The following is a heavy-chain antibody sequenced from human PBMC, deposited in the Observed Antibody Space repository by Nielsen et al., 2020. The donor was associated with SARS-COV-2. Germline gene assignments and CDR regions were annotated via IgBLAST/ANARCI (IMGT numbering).Heavy chain of an antibody. Sequence: WIRQPPGKGLEWVSVIYSGGSTYYADSVKGRFTISRDNSKNTLYLQMNSLRAEDTAVYYCARDGIIVVVTATPSPSYFDYWGQGTLVTVSS. CDR3: ARDGIIVVVTATPSPSYFDY. J-gene: IGHJ4*02. V-gene: IGHV3-66*01. D-gene: IGHD2-21*02. CDR2: IYSGGST.